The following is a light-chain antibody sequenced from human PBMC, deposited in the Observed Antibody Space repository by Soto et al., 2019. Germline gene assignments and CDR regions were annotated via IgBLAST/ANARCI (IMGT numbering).Light chain of an antibody. Sequence: DIQMTQSPSSLSASVGDRVTITCRASQSIISYLNWYQQKPGKAPKLLIYATSSLYSGVPSRFSGSGSGTDFTLTISNLQPEDFAPYYCQQSYSTLAITFGQGTRLEFK. CDR1: QSIISY. CDR3: QQSYSTLAIT. CDR2: ATS. J-gene: IGKJ5*01. V-gene: IGKV1-39*01.